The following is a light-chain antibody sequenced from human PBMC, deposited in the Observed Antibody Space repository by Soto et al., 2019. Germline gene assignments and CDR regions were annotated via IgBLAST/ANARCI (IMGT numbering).Light chain of an antibody. Sequence: QSALTQPASVSGSPGQSITISCTGTSSDVGAYNYVSWYQQHPGKAPKLMFYEVNYRPSGVSNRFSGSKSGITASLTISGLQAEDEADYYCSSYASTSTAVFGSGTKLTVL. CDR3: SSYASTSTAV. V-gene: IGLV2-14*01. CDR1: SSDVGAYNY. CDR2: EVN. J-gene: IGLJ1*01.